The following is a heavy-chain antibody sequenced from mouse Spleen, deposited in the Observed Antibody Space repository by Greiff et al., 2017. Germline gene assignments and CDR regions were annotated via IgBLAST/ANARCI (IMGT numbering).Heavy chain of an antibody. V-gene: IGHV1-52*01. CDR2: IDPSDSET. CDR3: ARRVYYGNYDYAMDY. Sequence: QVQLQQPGAELVRPGSSVKLSCKASGYTFTSYWMHWVKQRPIQGLEWIGNIDPSDSETHYNQKFKDKATLTVDKSPSTAYMQLSSLTSEDSAVYYCARRVYYGNYDYAMDYWGQGTSVTVSS. CDR1: GYTFTSYW. J-gene: IGHJ4*01. D-gene: IGHD2-1*01.